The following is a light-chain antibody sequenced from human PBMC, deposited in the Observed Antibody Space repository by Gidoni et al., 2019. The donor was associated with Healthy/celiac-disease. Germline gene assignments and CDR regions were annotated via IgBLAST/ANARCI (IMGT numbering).Light chain of an antibody. J-gene: IGKJ1*01. CDR1: QSVSIN. CDR2: GAS. V-gene: IGKV3-15*01. CDR3: QQYNNLPPWT. Sequence: ELELTQSPATLSVSPGARATLSCRASQSVSINLAWYQQKPGQAPRLLLYGASTTTTGIAARFSGSGSGTGITLTLSSLQSEDFAVYFCQQYNNLPPWTFGQGTKVEIK.